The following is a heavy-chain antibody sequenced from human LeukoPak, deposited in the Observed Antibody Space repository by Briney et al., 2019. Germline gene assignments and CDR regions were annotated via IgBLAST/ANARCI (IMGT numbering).Heavy chain of an antibody. CDR2: ISYDGSNK. Sequence: GGSLRLSCAASGFTFSSYGMHWVRQAPGKGLEWVAVISYDGSNKYYADSVKGRFTISRDNSKNTLYLQMNSLRAEDTAVYYCARDRPSSGWYLYYFDYWGQGTLVTVSS. V-gene: IGHV3-30*19. J-gene: IGHJ4*02. CDR3: ARDRPSSGWYLYYFDY. D-gene: IGHD6-19*01. CDR1: GFTFSSYG.